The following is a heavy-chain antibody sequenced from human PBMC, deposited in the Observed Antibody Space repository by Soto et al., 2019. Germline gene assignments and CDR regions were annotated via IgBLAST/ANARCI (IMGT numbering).Heavy chain of an antibody. J-gene: IGHJ6*02. Sequence: AKACCEARRDGIKCSGLHCVRQDTGQGLQWMGWINPKSGATDYAQKFQGRGTMTREMSTNTAYLELSGLRSDGTADDTAVYFCAKANYDGDDYFQYGLDVWGQRTTVTVSS. V-gene: IGHV1-2*02. D-gene: IGHD1-7*01. CDR1: RDGIKCSG. CDR2: INPKSGAT. CDR3: VYFCAKANYDGDDYFQYGLDV.